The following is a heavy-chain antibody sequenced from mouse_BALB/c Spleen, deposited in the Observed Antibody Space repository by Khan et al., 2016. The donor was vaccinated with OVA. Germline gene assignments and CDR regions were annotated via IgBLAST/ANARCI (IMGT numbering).Heavy chain of an antibody. V-gene: IGHV9-3-1*01. Sequence: QIQLVQSGPELKKPGETVQISCKASGFTFTNYGMNWVKQAPGKGLKWMGWINTYTGEPAFADDFKGRFAFSLKTSVSTAYLQINSLKYEDTATYFCARVGYNGTMDCWGQGTSVTVSS. CDR1: GFTFTNYG. CDR3: ARVGYNGTMDC. CDR2: INTYTGEP. D-gene: IGHD2-14*01. J-gene: IGHJ4*01.